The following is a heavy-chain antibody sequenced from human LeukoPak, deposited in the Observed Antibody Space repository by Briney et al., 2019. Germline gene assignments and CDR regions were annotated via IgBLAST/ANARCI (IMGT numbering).Heavy chain of an antibody. CDR3: ARGGYCSSTSCYPDAFDI. V-gene: IGHV4-34*01. Sequence: SETLSLTCTVSGYSISSDYWGWIRQPPGKGLGWIGEINHSGSTNYNPSLKSRVTISVDTSKNQFSLKLSSVTAADTAVYYCARGGYCSSTSCYPDAFDIWGQGTMVTVSS. CDR1: GYSISSDY. D-gene: IGHD2-2*01. J-gene: IGHJ3*02. CDR2: INHSGST.